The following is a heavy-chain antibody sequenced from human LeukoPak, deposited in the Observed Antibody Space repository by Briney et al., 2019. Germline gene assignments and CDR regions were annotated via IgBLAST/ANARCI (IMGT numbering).Heavy chain of an antibody. CDR1: GDSISNYY. CDR2: IYTSGST. J-gene: IGHJ4*02. CDR3: ARLINKPIAATGTGPFDH. V-gene: IGHV4-4*07. Sequence: SETLSLTCTVSGDSISNYYWSWIRQPAGKGLEWIGRIYTSGSTNYNPSLKSRVTMSVDTSKNQFSLKLSSVTAADTAVYYCARLINKPIAATGTGPFDHWGQGTLVTVSS. D-gene: IGHD6-13*01.